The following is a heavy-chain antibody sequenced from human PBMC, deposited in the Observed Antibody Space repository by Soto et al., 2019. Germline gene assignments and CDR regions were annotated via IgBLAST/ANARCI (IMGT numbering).Heavy chain of an antibody. J-gene: IGHJ6*02. V-gene: IGHV3-53*01. CDR2: IYSGGST. CDR1: GFTVSSNY. Sequence: GGSRRLSCAASGFTVSSNYLSWVREAPGKGLEGDSVIYSGGSTYYADSAKGRFTISRDNSKNTLYLQMNSLRAEDTAVYYCARGSAYYYGMDVWGQGTPVTVSS. D-gene: IGHD3-10*01. CDR3: ARGSAYYYGMDV.